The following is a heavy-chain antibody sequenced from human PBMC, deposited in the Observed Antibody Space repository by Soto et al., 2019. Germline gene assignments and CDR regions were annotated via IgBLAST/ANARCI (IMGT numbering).Heavy chain of an antibody. J-gene: IGHJ6*02. CDR1: GDSVSSNSAA. Sequence: SQTLSFTCAISGDSVSSNSAAWNWIRQSPSRGLEWLGRTYYRSKWYNDYAVSVKSRITINPDTSKNQFPLQLNSVTPEDTAVYYCAKGRYCSGGSCYSHYYYGMDVWGQGTTVTVSS. D-gene: IGHD2-15*01. CDR2: TYYRSKWYN. V-gene: IGHV6-1*01. CDR3: AKGRYCSGGSCYSHYYYGMDV.